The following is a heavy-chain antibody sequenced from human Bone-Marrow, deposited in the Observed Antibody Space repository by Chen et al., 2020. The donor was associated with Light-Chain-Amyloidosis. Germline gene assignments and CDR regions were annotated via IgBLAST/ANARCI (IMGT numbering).Heavy chain of an antibody. CDR1: GYTFPNYW. CDR2: IYPDDSDA. Sequence: EVQLEQSGPEVKKPGETLKNSCKGSGYTFPNYWIGWVRQMPGKGLEWMGVIYPDDSDARYSPSFEGQVTISADKSITTAYLQWRSLKASDTAMYYCARRRDGYNFDYWGHGTLVTVSS. J-gene: IGHJ4*01. CDR3: ARRRDGYNFDY. D-gene: IGHD5-12*01. V-gene: IGHV5-51*01.